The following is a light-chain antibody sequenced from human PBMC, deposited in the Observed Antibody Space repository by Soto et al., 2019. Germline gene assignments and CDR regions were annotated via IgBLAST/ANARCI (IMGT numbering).Light chain of an antibody. Sequence: EIVLTQSPGTLSLSPGERATLSCRASQAINNNFLAWYQQKPGQAPRLLIYRSSGRATGIPARFTGSRSGTDFTLTISSLEPEDFATYHCQEYKTWTFGQGTKVDI. CDR3: QEYKTWT. CDR1: QAINNNF. J-gene: IGKJ1*01. V-gene: IGKV3-20*01. CDR2: RSS.